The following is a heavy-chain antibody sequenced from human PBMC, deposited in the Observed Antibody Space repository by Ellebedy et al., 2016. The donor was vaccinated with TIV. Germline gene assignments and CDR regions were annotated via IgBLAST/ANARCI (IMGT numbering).Heavy chain of an antibody. V-gene: IGHV3-53*01. CDR2: NYSGGST. CDR1: GFTVSSNY. D-gene: IGHD4-17*01. Sequence: GESLKISCAASGFTVSSNYMSWVRQAPGKGLEWVSVNYSGGSTYYADSVKGRFTISRDNSKNTLYLQMNSLRAEDTAVYYCARYGDYDYGMDVWGQGTTVTVSS. J-gene: IGHJ6*02. CDR3: ARYGDYDYGMDV.